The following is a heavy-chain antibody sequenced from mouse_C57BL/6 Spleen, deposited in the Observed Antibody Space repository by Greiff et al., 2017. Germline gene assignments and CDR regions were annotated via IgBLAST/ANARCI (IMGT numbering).Heavy chain of an antibody. V-gene: IGHV2-5*01. CDR2: IWRGGST. J-gene: IGHJ4*01. Sequence: VQLMESGPGLVQPSQSLSITCTVSGFSLTSYGVHWVRQSPGKGLEWLGVIWRGGSTDYNAAFMSRLSITKDNSKSQVFFKMNSLQADDTAIYYCAKGYYGSIYYAMDYWGQGTSVTVSS. CDR3: AKGYYGSIYYAMDY. CDR1: GFSLTSYG. D-gene: IGHD1-1*01.